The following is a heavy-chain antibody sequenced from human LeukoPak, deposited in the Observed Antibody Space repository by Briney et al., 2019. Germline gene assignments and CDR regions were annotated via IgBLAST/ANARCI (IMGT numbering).Heavy chain of an antibody. CDR1: GASISSGSFY. CDR3: ARQDSSGDYPFQH. CDR2: IYYSGST. D-gene: IGHD3-22*01. V-gene: IGHV4-61*10. J-gene: IGHJ1*01. Sequence: SETLSLTCTVSGASISSGSFYWSWIRQPAGKGLEWIGYIYYSGSTNYNPSLKSRDTISVDTSKNQFSLKLSSVTAADMAVYYCARQDSSGDYPFQHWGQGTLVTVSS.